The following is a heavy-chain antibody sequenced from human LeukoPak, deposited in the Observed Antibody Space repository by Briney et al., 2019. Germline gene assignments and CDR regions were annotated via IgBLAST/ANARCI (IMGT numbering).Heavy chain of an antibody. J-gene: IGHJ4*02. Sequence: PGGSLRLSCTASGFTFSNYAMSWVRQALGKGLEWVSGISSGGSGIYYADSVKGRFTISRDNSKNTLYLQMNSLRAEDTAVYYCARSETDWGQGTLVTVSS. V-gene: IGHV3-23*01. CDR3: ARSETD. CDR2: ISSGGSGI. CDR1: GFTFSNYA.